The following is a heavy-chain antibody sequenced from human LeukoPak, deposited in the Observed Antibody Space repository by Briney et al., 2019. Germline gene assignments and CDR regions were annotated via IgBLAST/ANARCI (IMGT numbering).Heavy chain of an antibody. CDR3: ARDGGDSGFDP. CDR2: ITTSSSYI. D-gene: IGHD2-21*02. Sequence: GGSLRLSCAASGFTFSSYSMNWVRQAPGKGLEWVSSITTSSSYIYYADSVKGRFTISRDNAKNSLYLQMNSLGAEDTAVYYCARDGGDSGFDPWGQGTLVTVSS. CDR1: GFTFSSYS. J-gene: IGHJ5*02. V-gene: IGHV3-21*01.